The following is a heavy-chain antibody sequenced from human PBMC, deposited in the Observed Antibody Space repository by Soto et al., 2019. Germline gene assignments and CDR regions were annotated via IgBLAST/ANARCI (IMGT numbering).Heavy chain of an antibody. CDR2: IHSDGSST. CDR1: GFTFSRFW. D-gene: IGHD1-26*01. J-gene: IGHJ3*02. CDR3: IRDFGEVGSTAAFDI. V-gene: IGHV3-74*01. Sequence: GGSLRLSCAASGFTFSRFWMHWVRQAPGKGLVWVAHIHSDGSSTSYADFVKGRFTISRDNAKNTVYLQMNSLRAEDTAMYYCIRDFGEVGSTAAFDIWGHGTMVTVSS.